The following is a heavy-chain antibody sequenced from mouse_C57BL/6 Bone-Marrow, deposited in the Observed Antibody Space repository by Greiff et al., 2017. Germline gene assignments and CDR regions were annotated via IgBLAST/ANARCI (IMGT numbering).Heavy chain of an antibody. D-gene: IGHD1-1*01. CDR2: IYPRSGNT. CDR1: GYTFTSYG. J-gene: IGHJ4*01. Sequence: VKLQESGAELARPGASVKLSCKASGYTFTSYGISWVKQRTGQGLEWIGEIYPRSGNTYYNEKFKGKATLTADKSSSTSYMELRSLRSVDSAVYVCAGGGAITRVVKGYAMDYWGQGTSVTVSS. CDR3: AGGGAITRVVKGYAMDY. V-gene: IGHV1-81*01.